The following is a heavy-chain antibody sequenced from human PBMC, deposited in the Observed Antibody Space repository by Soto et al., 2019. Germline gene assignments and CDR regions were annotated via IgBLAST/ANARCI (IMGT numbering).Heavy chain of an antibody. CDR2: VYYSGTT. CDR1: GGSITSSSHY. J-gene: IGHJ4*02. CDR3: AADQWVNNL. V-gene: IGHV4-39*01. D-gene: IGHD1-26*01. Sequence: SETLSLTCTVSGGSITSSSHYGAWVRQPPGKGLEWLGSVYYSGTTYYNSSLRSRISMSADTSKNQFSLRLNSVTAADTAVYYCAADQWVNNLWGQGILVTVSS.